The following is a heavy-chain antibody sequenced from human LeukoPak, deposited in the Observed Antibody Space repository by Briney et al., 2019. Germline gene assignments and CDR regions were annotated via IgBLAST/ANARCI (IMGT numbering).Heavy chain of an antibody. V-gene: IGHV4-61*08. CDR3: ARIMREYGSGGSSGLADY. J-gene: IGHJ4*02. CDR1: GGSISSGGYY. D-gene: IGHD3-10*01. Sequence: PSQTLSLTCTVSGGSISSGGYYWSWIRQPPGKGLEWIGYIYYSGSTKYNPSLKSRVTISVDTSKNQFSLKLSSVTAADTAVYYCARIMREYGSGGSSGLADYWGQGTLVTVSS. CDR2: IYYSGST.